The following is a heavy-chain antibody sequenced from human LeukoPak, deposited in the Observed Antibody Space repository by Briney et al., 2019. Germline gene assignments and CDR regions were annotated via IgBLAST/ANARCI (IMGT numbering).Heavy chain of an antibody. V-gene: IGHV3-23*01. D-gene: IGHD3-16*01. CDR1: GFTFSSYA. CDR3: AKDVNDYVWGTTSRGDY. J-gene: IGHJ4*02. CDR2: ISGSGGST. Sequence: GGSLRLSCAASGFTFSSYAMSWVRQAPGKGLEWVSAISGSGGSTYYADSVKGRFTISRDNSKNTLYLQMNSLRAEDTAVYYCAKDVNDYVWGTTSRGDYWGQGTLVTVSS.